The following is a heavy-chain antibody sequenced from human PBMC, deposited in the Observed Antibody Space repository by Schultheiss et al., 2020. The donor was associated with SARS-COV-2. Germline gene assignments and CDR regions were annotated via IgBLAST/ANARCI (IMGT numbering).Heavy chain of an antibody. CDR1: GFSRNTGGMC. CDR2: IDWDDDK. D-gene: IGHD1-7*01. CDR3: AATLHGTTSWIC. V-gene: IGHV2-70*17. Sequence: SGPTLVKPTQTLTLTCTFSGFSRNTGGMCVSWIRQPPGEALEWLARIDWDDDKFYSTALKTRRTFSKDTSKNQVVLTMTNMDPVDTATYYCAATLHGTTSWICWGQGTLVTVSS. J-gene: IGHJ1*01.